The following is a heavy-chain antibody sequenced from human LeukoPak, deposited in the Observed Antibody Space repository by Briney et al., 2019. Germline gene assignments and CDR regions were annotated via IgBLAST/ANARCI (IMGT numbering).Heavy chain of an antibody. CDR1: AFTLSSYW. Sequence: PGGSLTLSCPASAFTLSSYWMSWVRQAPGKGLNWVPGINWNGRSTAYADSVKGRFTISRDNAKNSLYLQMHRLRAEDTALYYCASGGSGYYVPVDYWGQGTLVTVSS. CDR2: INWNGRST. D-gene: IGHD3-22*01. V-gene: IGHV3-20*04. CDR3: ASGGSGYYVPVDY. J-gene: IGHJ4*02.